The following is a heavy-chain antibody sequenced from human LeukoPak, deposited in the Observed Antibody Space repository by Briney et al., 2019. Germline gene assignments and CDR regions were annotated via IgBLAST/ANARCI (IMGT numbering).Heavy chain of an antibody. J-gene: IGHJ4*02. CDR2: MNPNSGNT. CDR1: GYTFTSYD. V-gene: IGHV1-8*01. Sequence: RASVKVSCKASGYTFTSYDINWVRQATGQGLEWMGWMNPNSGNTGYAQKFQGRVTMTRNTSISTAYMELSSLRSDDTAVYYCARALIAAAGPDFDYWGQGTLVTVSS. D-gene: IGHD6-13*01. CDR3: ARALIAAAGPDFDY.